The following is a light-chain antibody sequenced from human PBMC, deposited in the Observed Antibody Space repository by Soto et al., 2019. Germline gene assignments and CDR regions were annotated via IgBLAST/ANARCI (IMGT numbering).Light chain of an antibody. V-gene: IGKV3-20*01. CDR3: QQYGSSP. CDR2: GAS. J-gene: IGKJ2*01. CDR1: QSVSSSY. Sequence: EIVLTQSPGTLSLSPGERATLSCRASQSVSSSYLAWYQQKPGQAPRLLIYGASNRATGIPDRFSGSGSGTDFTLTISRLEPEDFAVYYWQQYGSSPFGQGTKLEIK.